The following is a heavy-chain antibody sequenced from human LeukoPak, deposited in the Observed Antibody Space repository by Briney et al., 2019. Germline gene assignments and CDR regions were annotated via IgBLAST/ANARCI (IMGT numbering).Heavy chain of an antibody. Sequence: ASVKVSCKASGCTFTSYGISWVRQAPGQGLEWMGWISAYNGNTNYAQKLQGRVTMTTDTSTSTAYLELRSLRSDHTAVYYCAREELRYFDWLLENYYYYYGMDVWGQGTTVTVSS. J-gene: IGHJ6*02. CDR3: AREELRYFDWLLENYYYYYGMDV. D-gene: IGHD3-9*01. V-gene: IGHV1-18*01. CDR2: ISAYNGNT. CDR1: GCTFTSYG.